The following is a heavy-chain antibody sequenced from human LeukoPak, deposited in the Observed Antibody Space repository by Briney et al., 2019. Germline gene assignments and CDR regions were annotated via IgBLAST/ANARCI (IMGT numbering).Heavy chain of an antibody. V-gene: IGHV3-23*01. J-gene: IGHJ4*02. CDR1: GFAFSVYV. Sequence: GGSLRLSCAASGFAFSVYVMAWVRQVPGKGLQWVSSMSGGTGPTYYADSVKGRFTISRDNSNNILYLQMNSLRDEDTAFYYCARADWNNHFDYWGQGTPVSVSS. CDR3: ARADWNNHFDY. CDR2: MSGGTGPT. D-gene: IGHD1-1*01.